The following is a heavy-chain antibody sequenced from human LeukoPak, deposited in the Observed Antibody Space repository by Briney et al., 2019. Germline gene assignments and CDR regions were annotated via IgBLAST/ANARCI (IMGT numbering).Heavy chain of an antibody. Sequence: GGSLRLSCAASGFTFSNAWMSWVRQAPGKGLEWVGRIKSKTDGGTADYAAPVKGRFTISRDDSKNTLYLQMNSLKTEDTAVYYCTTVGLIAVAGTPSDYWGQGTLVTVSS. D-gene: IGHD6-19*01. V-gene: IGHV3-15*01. CDR2: IKSKTDGGTA. CDR3: TTVGLIAVAGTPSDY. J-gene: IGHJ4*02. CDR1: GFTFSNAW.